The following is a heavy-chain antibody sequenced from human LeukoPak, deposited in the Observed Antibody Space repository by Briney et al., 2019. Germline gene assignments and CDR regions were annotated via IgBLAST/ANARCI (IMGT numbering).Heavy chain of an antibody. Sequence: SETLSLTCTVSGGTISSYYWSWIRQPPGKGLEWIGYIYYSGSTNYNPSLKSRVTISADTSKNQFSLKLSSVTAAYTAVYYCARDGANWYFDLWGRGTLVTVSS. J-gene: IGHJ2*01. D-gene: IGHD3-16*01. V-gene: IGHV4-59*01. CDR3: ARDGANWYFDL. CDR2: IYYSGST. CDR1: GGTISSYY.